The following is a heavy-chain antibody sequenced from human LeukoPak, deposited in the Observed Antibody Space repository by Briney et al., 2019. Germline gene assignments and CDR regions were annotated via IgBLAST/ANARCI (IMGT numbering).Heavy chain of an antibody. D-gene: IGHD5-24*01. V-gene: IGHV1-69*05. CDR1: GGTFSSYA. CDR2: IIPIFGTA. CDR3: ATTRGSYYYYYMDV. J-gene: IGHJ6*03. Sequence: SVKLSCKASGGTFSSYAISWVRQAPGQGLEWMGRIIPIFGTANYAQQFQGRVAITTDESTSTAYMELSSLRSEDTAVYYCATTRGSYYYYYMDVWGKGTTVTVSS.